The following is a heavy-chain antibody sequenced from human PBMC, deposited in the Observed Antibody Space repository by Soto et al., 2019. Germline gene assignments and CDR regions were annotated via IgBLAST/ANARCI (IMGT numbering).Heavy chain of an antibody. V-gene: IGHV1-24*01. CDR1: GYTLPELS. Sequence: ASVKVSCKLSGYTLPELSMHWVRQAPGKGLEWMGGFDPEDGETIYAQKFQGRVTMTEDTSTDTAYMELSSLRSEDTAVYYCATDSRGLLVGANYGMDVWGQGTTVTVSS. D-gene: IGHD1-26*01. CDR3: ATDSRGLLVGANYGMDV. J-gene: IGHJ6*02. CDR2: FDPEDGET.